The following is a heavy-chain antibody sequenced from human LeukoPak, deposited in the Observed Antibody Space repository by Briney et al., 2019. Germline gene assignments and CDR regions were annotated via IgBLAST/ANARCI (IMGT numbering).Heavy chain of an antibody. CDR2: ISWNSGSI. V-gene: IGHV3-9*01. CDR3: AKDNSRGSGSYYNMRTYYFDY. CDR1: GFTFDDYA. J-gene: IGHJ4*02. D-gene: IGHD3-10*01. Sequence: GGSLRLSCAASGFTFDDYAMHWVRQAPGKGLEGVSGISWNSGSIGYADSVKGRFTISRDNAKNSLYLQMNSLRAEDTALYYCAKDNSRGSGSYYNMRTYYFDYWGQGTLVTVSS.